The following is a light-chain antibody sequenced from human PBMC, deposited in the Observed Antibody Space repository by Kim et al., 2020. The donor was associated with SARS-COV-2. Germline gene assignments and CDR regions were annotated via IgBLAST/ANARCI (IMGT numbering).Light chain of an antibody. Sequence: QPASISFRPSQSLVHSNGNTYLSWLQQRPGQPPRLLFYKISNRFSGVPDRFSGGGAGTDFTLKISRVEVEDVAVYYCMQTTQFPYTFGQGTKLEI. V-gene: IGKV2-24*01. CDR3: MQTTQFPYT. J-gene: IGKJ2*01. CDR2: KIS. CDR1: QSLVHSNGNTY.